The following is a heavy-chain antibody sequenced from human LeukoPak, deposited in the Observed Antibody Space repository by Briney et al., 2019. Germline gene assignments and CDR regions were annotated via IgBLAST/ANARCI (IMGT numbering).Heavy chain of an antibody. CDR3: ARDLQLWAGDAFDI. Sequence: GGSLRLSCAASGFTLSSYAMHWVRQAPGKGLEWVAVISYDGSNKYYADSVKGRFTISRDNSKNTLYLQMNSLRAEDTAVYYCARDLQLWAGDAFDIWGQGTMVTVSS. CDR1: GFTLSSYA. V-gene: IGHV3-30-3*01. J-gene: IGHJ3*02. D-gene: IGHD5-18*01. CDR2: ISYDGSNK.